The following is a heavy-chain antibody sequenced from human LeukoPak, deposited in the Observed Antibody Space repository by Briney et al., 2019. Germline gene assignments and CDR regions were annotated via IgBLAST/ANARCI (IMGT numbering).Heavy chain of an antibody. CDR2: IKQDGSEK. D-gene: IGHD3-16*01. Sequence: GGSLRLSCAASGFTFSSSWMSWVRQAPGKGLEWVANIKQDGSEKHYVDSVKGRFTISRDNAKNSLYLQMNSLRAEDTAVYYCARRLAGLGSPFDYWGQGTLVTVSS. J-gene: IGHJ4*02. V-gene: IGHV3-7*01. CDR3: ARRLAGLGSPFDY. CDR1: GFTFSSSW.